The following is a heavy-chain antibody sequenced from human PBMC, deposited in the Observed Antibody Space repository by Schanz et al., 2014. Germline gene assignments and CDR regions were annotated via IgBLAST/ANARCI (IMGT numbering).Heavy chain of an antibody. J-gene: IGHJ3*02. CDR2: IAYSGST. Sequence: QVQLQESGPGQVRPSETLSLTCTVSGSDIRGFHWSWIRQSPVKGLEWIGYIAYSGSTNYNPSLQSRVTISLDTSQSQFSLRLTSVSSADTAMYYCARVHIATYHYNSPGAFDIWGQGTRVTVSS. CDR1: GSDIRGFH. V-gene: IGHV4-59*13. CDR3: ARVHIATYHYNSPGAFDI. D-gene: IGHD3-10*01.